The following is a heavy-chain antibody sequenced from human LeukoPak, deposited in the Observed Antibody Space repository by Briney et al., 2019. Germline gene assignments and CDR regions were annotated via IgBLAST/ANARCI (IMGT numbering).Heavy chain of an antibody. D-gene: IGHD3-10*01. CDR3: ARADYGSGSYRTYYYMDV. CDR2: INHSGST. J-gene: IGHJ6*03. V-gene: IGHV4-34*01. Sequence: SETLSLTCVVNGGSFSGYYWSWIRQPPGKGLEWIGEINHSGSTNYNPSLKSRVTISVDTSKNQFSLKLSSVTAADTAVYYCARADYGSGSYRTYYYMDVWGKGTTVTVSS. CDR1: GGSFSGYY.